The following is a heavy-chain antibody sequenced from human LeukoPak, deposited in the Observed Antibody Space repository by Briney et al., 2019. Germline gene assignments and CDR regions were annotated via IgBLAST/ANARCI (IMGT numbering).Heavy chain of an antibody. Sequence: GGSLRLSCAASGFTFSSYGMSWVRQAPGKGLEWVSAISGSGGSTYYADSVKGRFTISRDNSKNTLYLQMNSLRAEDTAVYYCASGYSWPLGFDYWGRGTLVTVSS. CDR2: ISGSGGST. J-gene: IGHJ4*02. CDR1: GFTFSSYG. D-gene: IGHD6-13*01. V-gene: IGHV3-23*01. CDR3: ASGYSWPLGFDY.